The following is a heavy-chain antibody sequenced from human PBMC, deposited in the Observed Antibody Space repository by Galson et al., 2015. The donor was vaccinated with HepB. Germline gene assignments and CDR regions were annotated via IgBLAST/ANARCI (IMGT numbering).Heavy chain of an antibody. V-gene: IGHV3-7*05. D-gene: IGHD6-19*01. CDR2: IKQDGTEK. Sequence: SLRLSCAASGFTFSNYWMSWVRQSPGKGLEWLANIKQDGTEKNYVDSVKGRFTISRDNAKNSLYLQMTSLGAEDTAVYYCAGGAGWSFDYWGQGTLVTVSS. CDR3: AGGAGWSFDY. CDR1: GFTFSNYW. J-gene: IGHJ4*02.